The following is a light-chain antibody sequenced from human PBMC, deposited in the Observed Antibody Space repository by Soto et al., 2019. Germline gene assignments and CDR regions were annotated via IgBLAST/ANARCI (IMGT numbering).Light chain of an antibody. V-gene: IGKV3-11*01. CDR1: RSVRSY. Sequence: EIVLTQSPATLSLSPGERATLSCRASRSVRSYVAWYQQKPGQAPRLLIYDASNRAAGIPARFSGSGSETDFTLTISNLEPEDFAVYYCQQRYAWPPIPFGQGTRLAIK. J-gene: IGKJ5*01. CDR3: QQRYAWPPIP. CDR2: DAS.